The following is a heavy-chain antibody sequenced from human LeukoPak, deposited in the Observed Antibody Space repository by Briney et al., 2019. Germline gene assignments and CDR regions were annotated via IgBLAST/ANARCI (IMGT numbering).Heavy chain of an antibody. Sequence: ASVKVSCKASGGTFSSYAISWVRQAPGQGLEWMGGIIPIFGTANYAQKFQGRVTITADESTSTAYMELSSLRSEDTAVYYCARGGNGYYDSSGYYFGDYWGQGTLVTVSS. CDR2: IIPIFGTA. D-gene: IGHD3-22*01. CDR3: ARGGNGYYDSSGYYFGDY. V-gene: IGHV1-69*13. J-gene: IGHJ4*02. CDR1: GGTFSSYA.